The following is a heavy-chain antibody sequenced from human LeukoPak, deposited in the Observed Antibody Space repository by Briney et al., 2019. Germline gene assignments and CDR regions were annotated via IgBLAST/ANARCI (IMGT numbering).Heavy chain of an antibody. D-gene: IGHD6-6*01. CDR2: IYPDDSDT. Sequence: ESLKISCKGAGYSFTSYCIGCVRQMPAKDLQGMGIIYPDDSDTRYSPSFQGQVTLSADKSISTAYLQWSSLKASDTAMYYCARERSSQGYFDFWGQGTLVTVSS. CDR3: ARERSSQGYFDF. J-gene: IGHJ4*02. V-gene: IGHV5-51*01. CDR1: GYSFTSYC.